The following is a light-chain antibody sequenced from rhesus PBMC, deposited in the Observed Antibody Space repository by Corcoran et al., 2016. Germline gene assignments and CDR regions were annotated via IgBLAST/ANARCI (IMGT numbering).Light chain of an antibody. CDR1: QGISKY. CDR3: QQHNSYPRT. Sequence: DIQMTQSPSSLSASVGDTVTITCQASQGISKYLAWYQQKPGKAPKFRIYDVSTLQSGVPSRLSGSVSGTEFKLTISSLQPEDVGTYYCQQHNSYPRTFGQGTKVEIK. V-gene: IGKV1-25*01. J-gene: IGKJ1*01. CDR2: DVS.